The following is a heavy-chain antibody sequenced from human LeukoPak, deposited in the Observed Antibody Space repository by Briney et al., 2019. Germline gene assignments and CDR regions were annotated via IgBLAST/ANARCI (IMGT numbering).Heavy chain of an antibody. V-gene: IGHV1-69*05. J-gene: IGHJ4*02. CDR1: GGTFSSYA. Sequence: ASVKVSCRASGGTFSSYAISWVRQAPGQGLEWMGGIIPIFGTANYAQKFQGRVTITTDESTSTAYMELSSLRSEDTAVYYCARASAPGSGSYSDYWGQGTLVTVSS. CDR2: IIPIFGTA. D-gene: IGHD1-26*01. CDR3: ARASAPGSGSYSDY.